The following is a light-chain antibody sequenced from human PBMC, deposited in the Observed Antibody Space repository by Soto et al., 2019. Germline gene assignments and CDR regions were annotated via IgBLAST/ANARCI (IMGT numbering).Light chain of an antibody. CDR1: QSVSTY. CDR3: HQSYDFPWT. CDR2: RTS. J-gene: IGKJ1*01. Sequence: DIQVTQSPSSLSASAGDGVTITCRTSQSVSTYVTWYQQKPGKAPYLLIYRTSILQTGVPSRFSGAGSGTEFTLTVSSLQPEDFATYYCHQSYDFPWTFGQGTKVEI. V-gene: IGKV1-39*01.